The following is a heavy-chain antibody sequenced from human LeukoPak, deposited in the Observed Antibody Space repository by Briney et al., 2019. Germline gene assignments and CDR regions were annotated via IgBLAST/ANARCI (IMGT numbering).Heavy chain of an antibody. CDR3: ARGLDCGGDCPDGFDI. D-gene: IGHD2-21*02. CDR2: IYTSGST. Sequence: PSETLSLTCTVSGGSISSYYWSWIRQPAGKGLEWIGRIYTSGSTNYNPSLKSRVTMSVDTSKNQFSLKLSSVTAADTAVYYCARGLDCGGDCPDGFDIWGQGTMVTVSS. J-gene: IGHJ3*02. CDR1: GGSISSYY. V-gene: IGHV4-4*07.